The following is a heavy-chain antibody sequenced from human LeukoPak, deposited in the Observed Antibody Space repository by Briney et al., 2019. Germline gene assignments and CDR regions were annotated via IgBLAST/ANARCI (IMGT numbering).Heavy chain of an antibody. CDR3: ARTPNWNYDHHWFDP. D-gene: IGHD1-7*01. CDR2: IYPGDSDT. CDR1: GCSFTSYW. J-gene: IGHJ5*02. V-gene: IGHV5-51*01. Sequence: GESLQFSCKGSGCSFTSYWIGWVRQMPGKGLEWMGIIYPGDSDTRYSPSFQGQVTISADKSISTAYLQWSSLKASDTAMYYCARTPNWNYDHHWFDPWGQGTLVTVSS.